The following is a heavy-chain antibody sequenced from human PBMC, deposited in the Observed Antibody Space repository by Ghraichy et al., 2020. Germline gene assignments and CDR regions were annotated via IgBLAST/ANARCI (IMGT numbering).Heavy chain of an antibody. Sequence: SETLSLTCTVSGGSISNINYYWGWIRQPPGKGLEWIGSIYYSGSTYYNPSLQSRVTMSVDTSKNQFSLKLSSVTAADTAVYYCARHYNYYGSPATFDYWGQGTLVTVSS. J-gene: IGHJ4*02. CDR2: IYYSGST. CDR3: ARHYNYYGSPATFDY. D-gene: IGHD3-10*01. CDR1: GGSISNINYY. V-gene: IGHV4-39*01.